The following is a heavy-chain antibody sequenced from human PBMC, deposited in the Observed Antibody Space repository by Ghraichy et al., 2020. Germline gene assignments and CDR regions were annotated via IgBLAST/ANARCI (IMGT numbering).Heavy chain of an antibody. Sequence: GGSLRLSCAASGFTFNNYYMHWVRQAPGRGLVWVSRIDTDGSSTRYADSVKGRFTISRDKAKNTLYLQMNSLRAEDTAVYYCARDTSSYYAIPHWGKGTLVTVSS. J-gene: IGHJ1*01. D-gene: IGHD1-26*01. CDR3: ARDTSSYYAIPH. CDR2: IDTDGSST. CDR1: GFTFNNYY. V-gene: IGHV3-74*01.